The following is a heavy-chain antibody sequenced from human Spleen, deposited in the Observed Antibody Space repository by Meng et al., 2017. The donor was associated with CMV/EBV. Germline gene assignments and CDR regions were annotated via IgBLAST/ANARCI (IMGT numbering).Heavy chain of an antibody. CDR3: AREDKYSSGWYGVDV. J-gene: IGHJ6*02. V-gene: IGHV6-1*01. D-gene: IGHD6-19*01. CDR1: GDSVYSNSAA. Sequence: SQTLSLTCAISGDSVYSNSAAWNWNRQSPSRGLEWLGRTWYRSKWYSDYAVPVKSRITITPDTSKDQFSLQLNSVTPEDTAVYYCAREDKYSSGWYGVDVWGQGTTVTVSS. CDR2: TWYRSKWYS.